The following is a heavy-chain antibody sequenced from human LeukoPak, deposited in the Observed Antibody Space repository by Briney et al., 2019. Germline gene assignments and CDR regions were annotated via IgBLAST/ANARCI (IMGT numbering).Heavy chain of an antibody. D-gene: IGHD3-3*01. J-gene: IGHJ4*02. CDR2: IYSGGST. CDR1: GFTFSSNY. CDR3: ARADYDFTYYFDY. Sequence: GGXXXXXCAASGFTFSSNYMSWVRQAPGKGLEWVSVIYSGGSTYYSDSVKGRFTISRDNSKNTLYLQMNSLRAEDTAVYYCARADYDFTYYFDYWGQGTLVTVSS. V-gene: IGHV3-66*02.